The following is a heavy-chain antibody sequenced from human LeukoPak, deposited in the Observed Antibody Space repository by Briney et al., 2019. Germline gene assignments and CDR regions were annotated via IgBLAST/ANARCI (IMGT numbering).Heavy chain of an antibody. CDR2: INHSGST. Sequence: SETLSLTCAVYGGSFSGYYWSWIRQPPGNRLEWIGEINHSGSTNYNPSLKSRVTISVDTSKNQFSLKLSSVTAADTAVYYCARFSYDYVWGSYRSVHFDYWGQGTLVTVSS. D-gene: IGHD3-16*02. CDR3: ARFSYDYVWGSYRSVHFDY. V-gene: IGHV4-34*01. J-gene: IGHJ4*02. CDR1: GGSFSGYY.